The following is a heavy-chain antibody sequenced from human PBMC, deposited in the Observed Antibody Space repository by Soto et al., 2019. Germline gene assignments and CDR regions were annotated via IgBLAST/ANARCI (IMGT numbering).Heavy chain of an antibody. CDR1: GFTVSSNC. CDR2: IYSGGST. D-gene: IGHD2-2*02. CDR3: ARVGLGYCSSTSCYRGDFDY. Sequence: GGSLRLSCAASGFTVSSNCMSWVRQAPGKGLEWVSVIYSGGSTYYADSVKGRFTISRDNSKNTLYLQMNSLRAEDTAVYYCARVGLGYCSSTSCYRGDFDYWGQGTLVTVSS. V-gene: IGHV3-66*01. J-gene: IGHJ4*02.